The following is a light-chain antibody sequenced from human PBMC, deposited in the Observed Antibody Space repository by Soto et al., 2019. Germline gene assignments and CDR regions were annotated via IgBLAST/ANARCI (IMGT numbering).Light chain of an antibody. CDR3: QQYNSYPWT. CDR1: QSISTW. CDR2: KAS. Sequence: DIQMTQSPSTLSASVGDRVTITCRASQSISTWLAWYQQKPGKAPKLLIYKASSLESGVPSNFSGSGSGTEFTFTISSLQPDDFATYYCQQYNSYPWTFGQGTKVEI. V-gene: IGKV1-5*03. J-gene: IGKJ1*01.